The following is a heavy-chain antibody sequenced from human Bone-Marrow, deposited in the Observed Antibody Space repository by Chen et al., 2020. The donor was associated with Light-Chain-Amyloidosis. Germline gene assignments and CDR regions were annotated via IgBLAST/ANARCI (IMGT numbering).Heavy chain of an antibody. J-gene: IGHJ4*02. CDR3: TTQGVITGMRY. D-gene: IGHD1-20*01. V-gene: IGHV3-74*01. CDR2: IISDGSST. Sequence: EVQLVESGGGLVQPGGSLRLSCAASGFTFSSYWIHWVRQAPGKGLVWVSRIISDGSSTSNADSVKGRFTISRDNAKNTLYLQMSSLRAEDTAVYYCTTQGVITGMRYWGQGTLVTVSS. CDR1: GFTFSSYW.